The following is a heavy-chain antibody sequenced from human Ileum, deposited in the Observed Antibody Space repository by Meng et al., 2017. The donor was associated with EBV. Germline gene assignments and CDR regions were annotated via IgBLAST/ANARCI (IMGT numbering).Heavy chain of an antibody. Sequence: HLAESGPGLVKPSRSLSLPCGVSGGSISRGGWWSWVRQPPGKGLEWIGETSHSGSTNYSPSLKSRVTISLDKSKNQLSLKLNSVTAADTAVYYCASSDYYRSDYWGQGTLVTVSS. CDR2: TSHSGST. CDR1: GGSISRGGW. D-gene: IGHD3-22*01. V-gene: IGHV4-4*02. CDR3: ASSDYYRSDY. J-gene: IGHJ4*02.